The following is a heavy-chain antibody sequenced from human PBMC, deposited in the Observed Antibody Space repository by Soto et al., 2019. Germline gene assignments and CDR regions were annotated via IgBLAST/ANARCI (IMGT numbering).Heavy chain of an antibody. CDR1: GGTFSNHT. Sequence: QFQLVQSGAEVKKPGSSVKVSCKASGGTFSNHTIGWVRQAPGQGLERMGRSIPMLGVANSAQKLQVRVRITADKSTSTANMDLSSLRSADTAVYYCARVAEMGTVTKGYYYYMDVWGKGTKVTVCS. J-gene: IGHJ6*03. CDR2: SIPMLGVA. CDR3: ARVAEMGTVTKGYYYYMDV. V-gene: IGHV1-69*04. D-gene: IGHD4-17*01.